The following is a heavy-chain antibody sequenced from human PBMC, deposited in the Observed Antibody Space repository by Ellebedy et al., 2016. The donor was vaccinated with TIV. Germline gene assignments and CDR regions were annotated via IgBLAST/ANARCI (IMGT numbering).Heavy chain of an antibody. CDR2: ISSNGSTI. CDR1: GFTFSNYD. V-gene: IGHV3-48*01. J-gene: IGHJ4*02. D-gene: IGHD3-22*01. CDR3: GILPDDRSSGPKGEVDY. Sequence: PGGSLRLSCAASGFTFSNYDMHWVRQAPGKGLEWISYISSNGSTIHYADSVKGRFTISRDKSKNTLYLQMDSLRAQDTAVCYCGILPDDRSSGPKGEVDYWGQGTLVTVSS.